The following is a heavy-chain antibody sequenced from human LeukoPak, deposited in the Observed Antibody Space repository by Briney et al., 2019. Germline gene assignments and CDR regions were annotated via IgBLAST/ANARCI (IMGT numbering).Heavy chain of an antibody. D-gene: IGHD3-10*01. J-gene: IGHJ4*02. Sequence: PGRSLRLSCAASGFTFSSYGIHWVRQAPGKGLEWVAYISFDGSNKYYADYVKGRFTISRDNSKNTLYLQMNSLRAEDTAVYYCAKGVAYGSGSYPNGHFDYWGQGTLVTVSS. V-gene: IGHV3-30*18. CDR1: GFTFSSYG. CDR3: AKGVAYGSGSYPNGHFDY. CDR2: ISFDGSNK.